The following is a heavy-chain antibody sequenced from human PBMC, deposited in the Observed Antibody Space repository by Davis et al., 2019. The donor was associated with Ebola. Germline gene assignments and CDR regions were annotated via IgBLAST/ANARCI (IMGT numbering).Heavy chain of an antibody. CDR1: GGSISSYY. D-gene: IGHD2-2*01. CDR3: ARGIDCSSTSCYYYYYYGMDV. V-gene: IGHV4-59*01. CDR2: IYYSGST. Sequence: PSETLSLTCTVSGGSISSYYWSWIRQPPGKGLEWIGYIYYSGSTNYNPPLKSRVTISVDTSKNQFSLELSSVTAADTAVYYCARGIDCSSTSCYYYYYYGMDVWGQGTTVTVSS. J-gene: IGHJ6*02.